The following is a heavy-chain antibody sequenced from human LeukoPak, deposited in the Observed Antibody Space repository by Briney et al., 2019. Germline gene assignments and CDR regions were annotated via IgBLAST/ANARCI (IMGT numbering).Heavy chain of an antibody. V-gene: IGHV3-30*04. CDR2: ISFDGKKE. CDR3: ARASMATINYYYFYMDA. Sequence: PGGSLRLSCEASGFRLIKYAMHWVRQAPGRGLEWVAVISFDGKKEFYADSVKGRFTISRDNSKNALFLQMNSLQTDDTAIYYCARASMATINYYYFYMDAWGKGNTVTVSS. D-gene: IGHD5-24*01. J-gene: IGHJ6*03. CDR1: GFRLIKYA.